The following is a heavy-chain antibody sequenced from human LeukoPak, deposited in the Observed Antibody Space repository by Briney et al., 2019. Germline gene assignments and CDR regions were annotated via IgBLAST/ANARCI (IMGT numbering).Heavy chain of an antibody. CDR1: GGSISSYY. CDR2: IYYSGST. D-gene: IGHD4-11*01. Sequence: SETLSLTCTVSGGSISSYYWSWIRQPPGKGLEWIGYIYYSGSTNYNPSLKSRVTISVDTSKNQFSLKLSSVTAADTAVYYCARESRGPMTTVFFDYWGQGTLVTVSS. J-gene: IGHJ4*02. CDR3: ARESRGPMTTVFFDY. V-gene: IGHV4-59*01.